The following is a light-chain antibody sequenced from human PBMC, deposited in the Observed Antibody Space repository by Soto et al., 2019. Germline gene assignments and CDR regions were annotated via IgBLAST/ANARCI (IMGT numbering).Light chain of an antibody. V-gene: IGKV1-39*01. Sequence: DIQMTQSPSSLSASVGDRVTITCRASQSISNYLSWYQQIPGKAPKLLIYAASTLRSGVSSRFSGSGSATDFTLTISSLQHEDFATYYCQQSNSTPWTFGQGTKVEI. CDR2: AAS. CDR3: QQSNSTPWT. J-gene: IGKJ1*01. CDR1: QSISNY.